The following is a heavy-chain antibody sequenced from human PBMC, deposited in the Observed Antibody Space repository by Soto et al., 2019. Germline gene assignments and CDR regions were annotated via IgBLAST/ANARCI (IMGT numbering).Heavy chain of an antibody. D-gene: IGHD1-1*01. CDR2: INPNSGGT. V-gene: IGHV1-2*04. J-gene: IGHJ3*02. CDR3: ARDLTGTGYDAFDI. Sequence: ASVKVSCKASGYTFTGYYMHWVRQAPGQGLEWMGWINPNSGGTNYAQKFQGWVTMTRDTSINTAYMELSRLRFNDTAVYYCARDLTGTGYDAFDIWGQGTMVTVSS. CDR1: GYTFTGYY.